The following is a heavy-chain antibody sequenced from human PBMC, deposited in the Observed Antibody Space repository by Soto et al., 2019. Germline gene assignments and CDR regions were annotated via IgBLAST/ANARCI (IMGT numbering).Heavy chain of an antibody. V-gene: IGHV3-23*01. J-gene: IGHJ6*02. CDR1: GFTFSSYA. CDR3: ASSYNYGMNV. Sequence: EVQLLESGGGLVQPGGSLRLSCAASGFTFSSYAMSWVRQAPGKGLEWVSGISGSGGTTYYGDSVKGRFTISRDNSKSTLYLLMNSLRAEDTAVYYCASSYNYGMNVWGQGTTVTVSS. CDR2: ISGSGGTT.